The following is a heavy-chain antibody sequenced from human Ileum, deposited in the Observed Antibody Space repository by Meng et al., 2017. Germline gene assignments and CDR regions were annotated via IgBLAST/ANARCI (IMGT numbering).Heavy chain of an antibody. D-gene: IGHD1-26*01. V-gene: IGHV4-4*02. CDR3: AREWSGSYRHFDY. CDR1: GGSISTSDW. CDR2: IHHSGST. J-gene: IGHJ4*02. Sequence: QGQLQESGHGLLKPSGTLSLTCAVSGGSISTSDWWSWVRQPPGKGLEWIGEIHHSGSTNYNPSLKSRVTISVDKSKNQFSLKLNSVTAADTAVYYCAREWSGSYRHFDYWGQGTLVTVSS.